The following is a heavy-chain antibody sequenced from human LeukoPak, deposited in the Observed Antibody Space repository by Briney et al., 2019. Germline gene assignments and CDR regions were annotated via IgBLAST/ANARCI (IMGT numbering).Heavy chain of an antibody. CDR1: GDSISSGDYL. D-gene: IGHD6-13*01. V-gene: IGHV4-30-4*01. CDR3: ARRGSSSKVDFDY. Sequence: SQTLSLTCTVSGDSISSGDYLWNWIRQPPGKGLEWIGEINHSGSTNYNPSLKSRVTISVDTSKNQFSLKLSSVTAADTAVYYCARRGSSSKVDFDYWGQGTLVTVSS. J-gene: IGHJ4*02. CDR2: INHSGST.